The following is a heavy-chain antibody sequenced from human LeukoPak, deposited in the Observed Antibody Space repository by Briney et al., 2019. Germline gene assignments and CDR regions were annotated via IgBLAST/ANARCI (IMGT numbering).Heavy chain of an antibody. Sequence: GGSLRLSCAASGFTFSSYGMHWVRQAPGKGLEWVAVISYDGSNKYYADSVKGRFTISRDNSKNTLYLQMNSLRAEDTAVYYCAKGLTRHRMAHSLFDYWGQGTLVTVSS. CDR2: ISYDGSNK. D-gene: IGHD2-21*01. J-gene: IGHJ4*02. CDR3: AKGLTRHRMAHSLFDY. V-gene: IGHV3-30*18. CDR1: GFTFSSYG.